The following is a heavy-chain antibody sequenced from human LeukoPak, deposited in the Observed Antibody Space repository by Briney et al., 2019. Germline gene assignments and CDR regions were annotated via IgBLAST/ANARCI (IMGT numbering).Heavy chain of an antibody. CDR2: INPDGSIT. CDR1: GVTFSNIW. D-gene: IGHD2-21*01. CDR3: ARGGDDY. J-gene: IGHJ4*02. Sequence: GGSLRLFCAASGVTFSNIWMYWVRQAPGKGLDWVALINPDGSITTYADSVKGRFTISRDNAKNTVYLQMNSLRGEDTAMYFCARGGDDYWGQGTLVTVSS. V-gene: IGHV3-74*01.